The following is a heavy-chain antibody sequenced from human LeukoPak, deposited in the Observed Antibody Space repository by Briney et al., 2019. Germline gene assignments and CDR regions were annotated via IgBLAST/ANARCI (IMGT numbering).Heavy chain of an antibody. V-gene: IGHV6-1*01. D-gene: IGHD3-10*01. Sequence: PSQTLSLTCAISGDSVSSNSAAWNWIRQSPSRGLEWLGRTYYRSKWYNDYAVSVKSRITINPDTSKNLFSLQLNSVTPEDTAVYYCARSFFFGSGHYWYFDLWGRGTLVTVSS. CDR3: ARSFFFGSGHYWYFDL. J-gene: IGHJ2*01. CDR2: TYYRSKWYN. CDR1: GDSVSSNSAA.